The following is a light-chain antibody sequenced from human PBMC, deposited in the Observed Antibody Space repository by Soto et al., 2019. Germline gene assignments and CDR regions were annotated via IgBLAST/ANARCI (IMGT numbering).Light chain of an antibody. CDR1: ESVRVNS. V-gene: IGKV3-20*01. Sequence: ENVLTQSPGTLSLSPGETLTLSCRASESVRVNSFAWYHQRPGQAPRLLIHGASNRATGVPERFRGSGSGTDFTLTISRVEPEDVGVYFCQQYGRAPVTFGAGTMVEIK. CDR3: QQYGRAPVT. CDR2: GAS. J-gene: IGKJ4*01.